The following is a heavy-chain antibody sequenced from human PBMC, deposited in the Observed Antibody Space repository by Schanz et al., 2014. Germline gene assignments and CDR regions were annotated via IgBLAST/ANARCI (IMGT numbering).Heavy chain of an antibody. V-gene: IGHV3-23*01. CDR3: AKDHAGSDILTALGN. Sequence: EVHLLESGGGLVQPGGSLRLSCAASGFTFTNYAMTWVRQAPGKGLEWVSGISGSGGSTFDADSVKGRFTISRDNSKNTLYLQMNSLRAEDTAVYYCAKDHAGSDILTALGNWGQGTLVTVSS. D-gene: IGHD3-9*01. CDR2: ISGSGGST. CDR1: GFTFTNYA. J-gene: IGHJ4*02.